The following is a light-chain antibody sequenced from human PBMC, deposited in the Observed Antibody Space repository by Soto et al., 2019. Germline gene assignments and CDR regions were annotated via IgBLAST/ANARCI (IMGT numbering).Light chain of an antibody. CDR2: DND. V-gene: IGLV1-51*01. CDR1: SSNIGNNY. J-gene: IGLJ2*01. Sequence: QSVLTQPPSVSAAPGQKVTISCSGSSSNIGNNYVSWYQQLPGTAPKLLIYDNDKRPSGIPDRCSGSKSGTSATLGITGLQTGDEADYYCGTWDGSLNTQIFGGGTKLTVL. CDR3: GTWDGSLNTQI.